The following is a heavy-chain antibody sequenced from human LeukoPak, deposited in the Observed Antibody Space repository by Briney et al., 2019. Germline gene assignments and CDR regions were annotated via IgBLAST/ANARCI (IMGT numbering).Heavy chain of an antibody. CDR3: ARDVPCSGGSCYPRRWFDP. CDR2: IYTSGST. CDR1: GGSISSYY. V-gene: IGHV4-4*07. J-gene: IGHJ5*02. D-gene: IGHD2-15*01. Sequence: SETLSLTCTVSGGSISSYYWSWLRQPAGKGLEWIGRIYTSGSTNYNPSLTSRVTMSVDTSKNQFPLKLSSVTAADTAAYYCARDVPCSGGSCYPRRWFDPWGQGTLVTVSS.